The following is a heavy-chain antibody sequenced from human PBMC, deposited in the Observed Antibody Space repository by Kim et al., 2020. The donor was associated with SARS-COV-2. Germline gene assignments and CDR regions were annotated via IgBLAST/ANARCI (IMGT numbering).Heavy chain of an antibody. Sequence: SVKVSCKASGGTFSSYAISWVRQAPGQGLEWMGGIIPIFGTANCAQKFQGRVTITADESTSTAYMELSSLRSEDTAVYYCARVPSLTGYYKRGYYFDYWGQGTLVTVSS. J-gene: IGHJ4*02. CDR3: ARVPSLTGYYKRGYYFDY. V-gene: IGHV1-69*13. D-gene: IGHD3-9*01. CDR2: IIPIFGTA. CDR1: GGTFSSYA.